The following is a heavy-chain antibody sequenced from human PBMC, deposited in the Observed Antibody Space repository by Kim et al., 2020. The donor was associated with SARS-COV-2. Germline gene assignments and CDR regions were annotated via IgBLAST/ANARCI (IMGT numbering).Heavy chain of an antibody. J-gene: IGHJ5*02. V-gene: IGHV4-39*01. CDR1: GGSISSSSCY. CDR2: IYYSGST. D-gene: IGHD6-6*01. CDR3: ARHGRAGAAPPTNWFDP. Sequence: SETLSLTCTVSGGSISSSSCYWGWIRQPPGKGLEWIGSIYYSGSTYYNPSITSRVTISVDTSKNQFSLKLSSVTAADTAVYYCARHGRAGAAPPTNWFDPGGQGTLVTVSS.